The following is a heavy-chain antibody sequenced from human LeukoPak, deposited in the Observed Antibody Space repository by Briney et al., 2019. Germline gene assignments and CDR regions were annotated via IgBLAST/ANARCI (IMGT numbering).Heavy chain of an antibody. CDR3: ARDLYDSSEYYFDY. J-gene: IGHJ4*02. CDR1: GFTFSSYA. Sequence: GGSLRLSCAASGFTFSSYAMSWVRQAPGKGLEWVSAISGSGGSTYYADSVKGRFTISRDNSKNALYLQMNSLRAEDTAVYYCARDLYDSSEYYFDYWGQGTLVTVSS. CDR2: ISGSGGST. V-gene: IGHV3-23*01. D-gene: IGHD3-22*01.